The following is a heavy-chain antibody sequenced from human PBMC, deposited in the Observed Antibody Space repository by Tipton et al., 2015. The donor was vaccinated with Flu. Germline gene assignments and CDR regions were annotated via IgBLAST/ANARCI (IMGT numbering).Heavy chain of an antibody. J-gene: IGHJ3*02. Sequence: TLSLTCAVYGGSFSGYYWSWIRQPPGKGLEWIGEINHSGSTNYNPSLKSRVTISVDTSKNQFSLKLSSVTAADTAVYYCARGADYDILTGYRDQDAFDIWGQGTMVTVSS. V-gene: IGHV4-34*01. CDR1: GGSFSGYY. CDR2: INHSGST. CDR3: ARGADYDILTGYRDQDAFDI. D-gene: IGHD3-9*01.